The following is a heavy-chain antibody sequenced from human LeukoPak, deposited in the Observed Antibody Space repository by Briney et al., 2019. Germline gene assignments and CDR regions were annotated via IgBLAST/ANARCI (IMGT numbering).Heavy chain of an antibody. J-gene: IGHJ4*02. V-gene: IGHV3-30*18. CDR1: GVTFSSYA. CDR3: AKTSGGTVFDY. D-gene: IGHD1-26*01. Sequence: PGGSLRLSCAASGVTFSSYAMSWVRQAPGKGLEWVAVISYDGSNKYYADSVKGRFTISRDNSKNTLYLQMNSLRAEDTAVYYCAKTSGGTVFDYWGQGTLVTVSS. CDR2: ISYDGSNK.